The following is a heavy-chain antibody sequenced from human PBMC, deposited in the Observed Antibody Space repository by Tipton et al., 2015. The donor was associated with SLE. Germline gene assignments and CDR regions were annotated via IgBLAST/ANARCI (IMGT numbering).Heavy chain of an antibody. V-gene: IGHV1-24*01. CDR2: FDPEDGET. J-gene: IGHJ4*02. CDR1: GYTLTELS. CDR3: ALRGRWGCDY. Sequence: QLVQSGAEVKKPGASVKVSCKVSGYTLTELSMHWVRQAPGKGLEWMGGFDPEDGETIYAQKFQGRVTMTTDTSTSTAYMELRSVRSDDTAVYYCALRGRWGCDYWGQGTLVTVSS. D-gene: IGHD3-10*01.